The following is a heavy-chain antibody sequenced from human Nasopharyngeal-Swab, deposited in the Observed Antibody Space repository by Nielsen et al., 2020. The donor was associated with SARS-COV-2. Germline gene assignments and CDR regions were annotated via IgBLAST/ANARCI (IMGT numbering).Heavy chain of an antibody. CDR3: AKLPRIAAAGTSVDY. Sequence: SLKISCAASGFTFDDYAMHWVRQAPGKGPEWVSGISWNSGSIGYADSVKGRFTISRDNAKNSLYLQMNSLRAEDTALYYCAKLPRIAAAGTSVDYWGQGTLVTVSS. CDR2: ISWNSGSI. J-gene: IGHJ4*02. V-gene: IGHV3-9*01. D-gene: IGHD6-13*01. CDR1: GFTFDDYA.